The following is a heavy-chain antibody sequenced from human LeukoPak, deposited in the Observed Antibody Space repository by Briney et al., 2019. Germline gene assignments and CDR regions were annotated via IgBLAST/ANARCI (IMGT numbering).Heavy chain of an antibody. V-gene: IGHV4-30-2*01. CDR3: ARGGLGSSSSHYYYYMD. J-gene: IGHJ6*03. Sequence: SETLSLTCTVSGYAISSGGYYWSWIRQPPGKGPEWIGYTYHSGSTYYNPSLKSRVTISVDKSKNQFSLKVTSVTAADTAVYYCARGGLGSSSSHYYYYMD. CDR2: TYHSGST. D-gene: IGHD6-13*01. CDR1: GYAISSGGYY.